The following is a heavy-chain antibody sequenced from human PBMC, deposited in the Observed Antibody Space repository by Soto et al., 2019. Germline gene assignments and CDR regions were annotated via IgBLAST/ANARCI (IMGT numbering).Heavy chain of an antibody. CDR3: ARDRRVVAAHYFDY. CDR2: ISSSGSTI. CDR1: GFTFSSYE. V-gene: IGHV3-48*03. D-gene: IGHD2-15*01. Sequence: GGSLRLSCAASGFTFSSYEMNWVRQAPGKGLEWVSYISSSGSTIYYADSVKGRFTISRDNAKNSLYLQRNSLRAEDTAVYYCARDRRVVAAHYFDYWGQGTLVTVSS. J-gene: IGHJ4*02.